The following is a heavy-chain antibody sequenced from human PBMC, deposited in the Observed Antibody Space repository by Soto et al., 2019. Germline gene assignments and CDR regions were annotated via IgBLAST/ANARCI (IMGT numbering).Heavy chain of an antibody. D-gene: IGHD6-13*01. CDR1: GGSISSGGYY. CDR3: ARDRLAAAGKAAGMDV. Sequence: SETLSLTCTVSGGSISSGGYYWSWIRQHPGKGLEWIGYIYYSGSTYYNPSLKRRVTISVDTSKNQFSLKLSSVTAADTAVYYCARDRLAAAGKAAGMDVWGQGTTVTVSS. J-gene: IGHJ6*02. CDR2: IYYSGST. V-gene: IGHV4-31*03.